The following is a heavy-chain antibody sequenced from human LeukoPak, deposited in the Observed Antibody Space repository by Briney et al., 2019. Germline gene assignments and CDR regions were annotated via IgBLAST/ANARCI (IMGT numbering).Heavy chain of an antibody. CDR3: ARDPFTAGTYGWFDP. Sequence: SVKVSCKASGGTFSSYAISWVRQAPGQGLEWMGGIIPIFGTANYAQKFQGRVTITADKSTSTAYMELSSLRSEDTAVYYWARDPFTAGTYGWFDPWGQGTLVTVSS. D-gene: IGHD6-13*01. CDR2: IIPIFGTA. J-gene: IGHJ5*02. CDR1: GGTFSSYA. V-gene: IGHV1-69*06.